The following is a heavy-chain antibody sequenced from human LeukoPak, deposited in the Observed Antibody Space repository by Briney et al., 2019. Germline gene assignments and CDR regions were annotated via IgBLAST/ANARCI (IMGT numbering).Heavy chain of an antibody. Sequence: VASVKVSCKASGYTFTSYDINWVRQATGQGLEWMGWMNPNSGNTGYAQKFQGRVTMTRNTSISTAYMELSSLRSEDTAVYYCARPAVIAASGAFDYWGQGTLVTVSS. D-gene: IGHD6-13*01. CDR2: MNPNSGNT. CDR3: ARPAVIAASGAFDY. CDR1: GYTFTSYD. J-gene: IGHJ4*02. V-gene: IGHV1-8*01.